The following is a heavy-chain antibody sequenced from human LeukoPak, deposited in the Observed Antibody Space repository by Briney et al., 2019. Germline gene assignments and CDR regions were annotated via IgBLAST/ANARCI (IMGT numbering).Heavy chain of an antibody. V-gene: IGHV4-34*01. J-gene: IGHJ4*02. D-gene: IGHD3-10*01. Sequence: PSETLSLTCAVYVGSFSGFDWSWIRRPPGKGLEWIGGINHSRSTNYNPSLKSRVTISVDTSKNQFSLKLSSVTAADTAVYYCARAGSNTSTMVQGVITPAIDYWGQGTLVTVSS. CDR1: VGSFSGFD. CDR3: ARAGSNTSTMVQGVITPAIDY. CDR2: INHSRST.